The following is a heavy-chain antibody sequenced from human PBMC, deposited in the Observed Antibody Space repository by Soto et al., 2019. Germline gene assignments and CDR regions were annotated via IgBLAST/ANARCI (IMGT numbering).Heavy chain of an antibody. D-gene: IGHD1-1*01. Sequence: QVQLQQWGAGLVKPSETLSLSCAVYGQSFSGHSWAWIRQPPGKGLEWIGEINESGSTYYNPSLKSRVTISKDTSKNQCARKLSSVSAADTAAYFCARGSGIVALPGELEDVKYDYWGQGTLVNVSS. V-gene: IGHV4-34*01. CDR3: ARGSGIVALPGELEDVKYDY. CDR1: GQSFSGHS. CDR2: INESGST. J-gene: IGHJ4*02.